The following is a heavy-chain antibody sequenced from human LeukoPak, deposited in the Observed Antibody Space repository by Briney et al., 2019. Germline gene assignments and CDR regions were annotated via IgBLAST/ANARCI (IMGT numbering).Heavy chain of an antibody. CDR2: ISSSGGSP. CDR3: AKDQALSLSSSRALDY. Sequence: GGSLRLSCAASGFTSSTYALSWVRQAPGKGLEWVSAISSSGGSPYYADSVNGRFTISRDNSKNTLYLQMNSLRAEDTALYYCAKDQALSLSSSRALDYWGQGTLVTVSS. CDR1: GFTSSTYA. V-gene: IGHV3-23*01. D-gene: IGHD2-2*01. J-gene: IGHJ4*02.